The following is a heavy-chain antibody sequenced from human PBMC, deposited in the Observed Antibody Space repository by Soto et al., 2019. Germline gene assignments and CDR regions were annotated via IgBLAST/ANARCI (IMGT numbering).Heavy chain of an antibody. CDR3: AKLAAGYYDSSGYYPDY. J-gene: IGHJ4*02. Sequence: GGSLRLSCAASGFTVSSNYMSWVRQAPGKGLEWVSVIYSGGSTYYADSVKGRFTISRDNSKNTLYLQMNSLRAEDTAVYYCAKLAAGYYDSSGYYPDYWGQGTLVTVSS. CDR2: IYSGGST. CDR1: GFTVSSNY. D-gene: IGHD3-22*01. V-gene: IGHV3-66*01.